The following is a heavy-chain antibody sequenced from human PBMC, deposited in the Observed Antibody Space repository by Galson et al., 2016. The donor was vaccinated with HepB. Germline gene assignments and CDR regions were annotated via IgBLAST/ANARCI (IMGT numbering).Heavy chain of an antibody. CDR1: GYTFTSYG. D-gene: IGHD4-23*01. CDR2: IGPYYGYT. Sequence: SVKVSCKASGYTFTSYGIGWVRQAPGQGLEWIGWIGPYYGYTTYAQQFQGRVTVTTDTSTSTAYMELWGLRSEDTAVYFCARYSRGNAADTGRFDSWGPGTLVIVSS. V-gene: IGHV1-18*01. J-gene: IGHJ4*02. CDR3: ARYSRGNAADTGRFDS.